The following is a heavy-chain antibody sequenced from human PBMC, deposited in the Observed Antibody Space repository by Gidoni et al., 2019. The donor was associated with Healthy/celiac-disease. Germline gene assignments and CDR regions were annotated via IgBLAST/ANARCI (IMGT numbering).Heavy chain of an antibody. CDR2: ISGSGGST. D-gene: IGHD2-15*01. CDR1: VFTSSSYA. Sequence: EVQLLESGGGLVQPGGSLRLSCAASVFTSSSYAMSWVRQAPGKGLEWVSAISGSGGSTYYADSVKGRFTISRDNSKNTLYLQMNSLRAEDTAVYYCAKDWDIVVVVAVDYWGQGTLVTVSS. CDR3: AKDWDIVVVVAVDY. V-gene: IGHV3-23*01. J-gene: IGHJ4*02.